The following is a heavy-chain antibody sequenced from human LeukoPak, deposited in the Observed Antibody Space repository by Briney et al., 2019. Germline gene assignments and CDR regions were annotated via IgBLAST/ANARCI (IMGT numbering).Heavy chain of an antibody. D-gene: IGHD2-15*01. CDR1: GYSIRSGYY. CDR3: ARDPQVVAAPAHESWFHP. V-gene: IGHV4-38-2*02. CDR2: IYHSGST. J-gene: IGHJ5*02. Sequence: SETLSLTCAVSGYSIRSGYYWGWIRQPPGKGLEWIGSIYHSGSTYYNPSLKSRVTISVDTSKNQFSLKLSSVTAADTAVYYCARDPQVVAAPAHESWFHPWGQGTLVTVSS.